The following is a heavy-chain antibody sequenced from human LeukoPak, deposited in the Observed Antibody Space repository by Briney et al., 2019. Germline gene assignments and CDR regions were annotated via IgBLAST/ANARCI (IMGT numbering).Heavy chain of an antibody. D-gene: IGHD5-18*01. CDR1: GFTFSTYW. CDR3: APGGGYSYDY. J-gene: IGHJ4*02. V-gene: IGHV3-74*01. CDR2: INSDGSTT. Sequence: GGSLRLSCAASGFTFSTYWMHWVRQVPGKGLLWVSRINSDGSTTDYADAVKGRFTISRDNAKSTLYLEMNSLRAEDTAVYYCAPGGGYSYDYWGQGTLVTVSS.